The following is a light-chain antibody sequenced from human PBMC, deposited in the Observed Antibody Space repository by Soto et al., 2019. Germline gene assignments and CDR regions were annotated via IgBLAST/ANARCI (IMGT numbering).Light chain of an antibody. J-gene: IGLJ2*01. Sequence: QSVLTQPPSVSEAPRQRVTISCSGSSSNIGNNAVNWYQQLPGKPPKLLIYYDDLLPSGVSDRFSGSKSDTSAYLAISGLQSEDEADYYCSAWDDSLNGVVFGGGTKVTVL. CDR3: SAWDDSLNGVV. V-gene: IGLV1-36*01. CDR2: YDD. CDR1: SSNIGNNA.